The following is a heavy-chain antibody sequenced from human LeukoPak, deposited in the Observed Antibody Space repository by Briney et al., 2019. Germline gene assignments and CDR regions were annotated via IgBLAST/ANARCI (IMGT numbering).Heavy chain of an antibody. V-gene: IGHV3-23*01. Sequence: GGSLRLSCAASGFTFSSYGMSWVRQAPGKGLEWVSAISGSGGSTYYADSVKGRFTISRDNSKNTLYLQMNSLRAEDTAVYYCARAYSSSLSIYWGQGTLVTVSS. CDR1: GFTFSSYG. D-gene: IGHD6-13*01. CDR2: ISGSGGST. J-gene: IGHJ4*02. CDR3: ARAYSSSLSIY.